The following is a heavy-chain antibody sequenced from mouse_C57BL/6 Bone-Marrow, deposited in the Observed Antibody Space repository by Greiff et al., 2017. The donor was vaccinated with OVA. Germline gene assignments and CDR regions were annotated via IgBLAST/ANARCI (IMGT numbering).Heavy chain of an antibody. J-gene: IGHJ2*01. CDR1: GYSITSGYY. CDR3: ARGQLRYFDY. V-gene: IGHV3-6*01. Sequence: EVKLVESGPGLVKPSQSLSLTCSVTGYSITSGYYWNWIRQFPGNKLEWMGYISYDGSNNYNPSLKNRISITRDTSKNQFFLKLNSVTTEDTATYYCARGQLRYFDYWGQGTTLTVSS. CDR2: ISYDGSN. D-gene: IGHD3-2*02.